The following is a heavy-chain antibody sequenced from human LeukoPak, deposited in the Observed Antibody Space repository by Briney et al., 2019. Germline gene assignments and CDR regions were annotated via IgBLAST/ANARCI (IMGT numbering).Heavy chain of an antibody. J-gene: IGHJ4*02. V-gene: IGHV5-51*01. CDR3: ARSKDSSGYYYAPFDY. D-gene: IGHD3-22*01. Sequence: KTGESLKISCKGSGYSFTSYWIGWVRQMPGKGLEWMGIIYPGDSDTRYSPSFRGQVTISADKSISTAYLQWSSLKASDTAMYYCARSKDSSGYYYAPFDYWGQGTLVTVSS. CDR1: GYSFTSYW. CDR2: IYPGDSDT.